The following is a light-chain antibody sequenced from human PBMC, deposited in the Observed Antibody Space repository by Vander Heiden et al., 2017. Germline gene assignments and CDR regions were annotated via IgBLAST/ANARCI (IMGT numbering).Light chain of an antibody. V-gene: IGKV3-15*01. Sequence: EIVMTQSPATLSVSPGERATLSCRAGQNIRTNIAWYQQKPGQSHRLIIYGAATRATGFPARFSGSGSGTEFTLSISSLKSEDVAVYYCQQYNNWPQRYTFGQGTKLEIK. J-gene: IGKJ2*01. CDR2: GAA. CDR1: QNIRTN. CDR3: QQYNNWPQRYT.